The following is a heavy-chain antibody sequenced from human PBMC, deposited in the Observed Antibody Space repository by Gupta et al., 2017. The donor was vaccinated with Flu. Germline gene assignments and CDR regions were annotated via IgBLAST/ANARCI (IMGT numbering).Heavy chain of an antibody. Sequence: LTFSDYFRNWISKAPGKGLEWVSYMSSSGNTIYYADDMKGRFTISRDNAKNSLYLKMNSLRAEDTAVYYCARAVNAANCDDWGQGTLVTVSS. J-gene: IGHJ4*02. CDR2: MSSSGNTI. D-gene: IGHD4-4*01. CDR3: ARAVNAANCDD. CDR1: LTFSDYF. V-gene: IGHV3-11*01.